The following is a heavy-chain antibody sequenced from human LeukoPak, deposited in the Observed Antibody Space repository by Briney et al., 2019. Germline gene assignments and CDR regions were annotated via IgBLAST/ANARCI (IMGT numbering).Heavy chain of an antibody. V-gene: IGHV1-69*13. CDR2: IIPIFGTA. D-gene: IGHD3-22*01. CDR1: GGTFSSYA. Sequence: GASVKVSCKASGGTFSSYAISWVRQAPGQGLEWMGGIIPIFGTANYAQKFQGRVTITADESTSTAYMELSSLRSEDTAVYFCAREAWDSSGYPLFGYWGQGTLVTVSS. J-gene: IGHJ4*02. CDR3: AREAWDSSGYPLFGY.